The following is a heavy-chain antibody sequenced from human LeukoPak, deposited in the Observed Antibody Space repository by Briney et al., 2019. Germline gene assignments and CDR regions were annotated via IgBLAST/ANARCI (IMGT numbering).Heavy chain of an antibody. J-gene: IGHJ4*02. D-gene: IGHD5-12*01. V-gene: IGHV3-30*18. CDR3: ANPQSRGYDYLDY. Sequence: GGSLRLSCAASGFSFRNYVMHWVRQAPGKGLEWVAVISIDGREKYYADSVKGRFTISRDNSKNTLYLQMNSLRGDDTAVYYCANPQSRGYDYLDYWGQGTLVTVSS. CDR1: GFSFRNYV. CDR2: ISIDGREK.